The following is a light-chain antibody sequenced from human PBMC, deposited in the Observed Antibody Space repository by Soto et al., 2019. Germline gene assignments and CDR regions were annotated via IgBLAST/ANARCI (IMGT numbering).Light chain of an antibody. CDR1: QNINNY. CDR2: DAS. CDR3: QQYENLPT. Sequence: IHMTQSPSSLSASLGCIVTITCQASQNINNYLNWYQQKPGRAPKLLIYDASNLEAGVPSRFRGSGSGTDFTLTISRLQTEDIATYYCQQYENLPTFGQGRRLEIK. J-gene: IGKJ5*01. V-gene: IGKV1-33*01.